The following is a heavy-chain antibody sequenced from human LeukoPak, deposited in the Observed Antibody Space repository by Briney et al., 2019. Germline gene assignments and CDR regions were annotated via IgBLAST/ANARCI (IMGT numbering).Heavy chain of an antibody. D-gene: IGHD1-26*01. CDR1: GFTFSIYS. CDR3: ARDRETYSYFYHGVDV. J-gene: IGHJ6*02. Sequence: PGGSLRLSCAASGFTFSIYSMNWVRQAPGKGLEWVSSITRSSSYIYYADSMKGRFTISRDNAKNSLFLQMNSLRTEDTAVYYCARDRETYSYFYHGVDVWGQGTTVTVSS. V-gene: IGHV3-21*01. CDR2: ITRSSSYI.